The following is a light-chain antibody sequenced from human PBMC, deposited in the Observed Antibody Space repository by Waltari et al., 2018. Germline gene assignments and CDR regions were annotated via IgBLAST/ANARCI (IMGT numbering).Light chain of an antibody. Sequence: EIVLTQSPGTLSLSTGETATLSCRASQSLNKNYLAWYRQRPGQAPGLLIHETSRRTTGIPDRFSGSGSGTDFALTISRLEAEDSAVYYCQQYGSSPYTFGHGTKLEIK. CDR1: QSLNKNY. CDR3: QQYGSSPYT. CDR2: ETS. V-gene: IGKV3-20*01. J-gene: IGKJ2*01.